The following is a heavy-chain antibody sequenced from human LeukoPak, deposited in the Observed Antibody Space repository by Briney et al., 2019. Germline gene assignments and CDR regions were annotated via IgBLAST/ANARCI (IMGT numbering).Heavy chain of an antibody. CDR3: ARDHIAVAGTGGNY. D-gene: IGHD6-19*01. CDR2: ISAYNGNT. Sequence: LRASVKVSCKASGYTFTSYGISWVRQAPGQGLEWMGWISAYNGNTNYAQKLQGRVTMTPDTSTSTAYMELRSRRSDDTAVYYCARDHIAVAGTGGNYWGQGTLVTVSS. J-gene: IGHJ4*02. CDR1: GYTFTSYG. V-gene: IGHV1-18*01.